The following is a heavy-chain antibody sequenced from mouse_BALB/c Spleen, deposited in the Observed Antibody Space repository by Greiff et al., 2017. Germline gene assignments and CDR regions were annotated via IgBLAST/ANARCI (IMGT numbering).Heavy chain of an antibody. D-gene: IGHD2-1*01. J-gene: IGHJ3*01. CDR3: ARDGGGGNYDFAY. CDR1: GFSLTSYG. CDR2: ICAGGST. V-gene: IGHV2-9*02. Sequence: VKLMESGPGLVAPSQSLSITCTVSGFSLTSYGVHWVRQPPGKGLEWLGVICAGGSTNYNSALMSRLSISKDNSKSQVFLKMNSLQTDDTAMYYCARDGGGGNYDFAYWGQGTLVTVSA.